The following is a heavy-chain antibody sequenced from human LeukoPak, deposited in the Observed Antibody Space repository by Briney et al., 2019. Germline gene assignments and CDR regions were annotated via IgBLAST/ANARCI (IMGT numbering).Heavy chain of an antibody. CDR3: AKVLSSTSCYCYMDV. Sequence: GGSLRLSCAASGFTFGSYAMHWVRQAPGKGLEWVAVISYDGSNKYYADSVKGRFTISRDNSKNTLYLQMNSLRAEDTAVYYCAKVLSSTSCYCYMDVWGKGTTVTVSS. D-gene: IGHD2-2*01. J-gene: IGHJ6*03. CDR1: GFTFGSYA. CDR2: ISYDGSNK. V-gene: IGHV3-30-3*01.